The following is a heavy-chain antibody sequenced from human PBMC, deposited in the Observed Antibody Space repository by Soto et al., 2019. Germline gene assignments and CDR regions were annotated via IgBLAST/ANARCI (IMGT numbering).Heavy chain of an antibody. V-gene: IGHV1-3*05. CDR2: INAGNGNT. D-gene: IGHD6-19*01. Sequence: QVQLVQSGAEEKKPGASVRVSCKASGYTFTTYAMHWVRQAPGQRLEWMGWINAGNGNTKYSQKFQGRVTITRDTAASTAYMELSSLRSEDTAVYYCARAVAVPADFDYWGQGTLVTVSS. CDR3: ARAVAVPADFDY. CDR1: GYTFTTYA. J-gene: IGHJ4*02.